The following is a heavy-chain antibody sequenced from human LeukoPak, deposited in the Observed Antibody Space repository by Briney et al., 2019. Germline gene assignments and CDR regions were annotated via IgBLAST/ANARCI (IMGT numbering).Heavy chain of an antibody. D-gene: IGHD3-3*01. J-gene: IGHJ4*01. CDR3: ARAGITIFGVVYPPDY. V-gene: IGHV1-2*06. CDR1: GYTFTGYY. CDR2: INPNSGGT. Sequence: ASVKVSCKASGYTFTGYYMHWVRQAPGQGLEWMGRINPNSGGTNYAQKFQGRVTMTRDTSISTAYMELSRLRSDDTAVYYCARAGITIFGVVYPPDYWGQGTLVTVSS.